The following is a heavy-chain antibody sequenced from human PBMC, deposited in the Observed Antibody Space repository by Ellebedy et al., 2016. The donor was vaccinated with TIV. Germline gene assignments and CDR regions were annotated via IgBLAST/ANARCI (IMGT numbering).Heavy chain of an antibody. Sequence: AASVKVSCKASGYTFTSYGIRWVRQDPGRGLEWMRWLSSYNGNKNYAQKFLGRVTMTTDTSTSPTYLVLRGLRSDGTALYYCSRIGGGVSGTSFDVWGQGTIVTVSS. CDR2: LSSYNGNK. CDR3: SRIGGGVSGTSFDV. V-gene: IGHV1-18*04. D-gene: IGHD3-16*01. CDR1: GYTFTSYG. J-gene: IGHJ3*01.